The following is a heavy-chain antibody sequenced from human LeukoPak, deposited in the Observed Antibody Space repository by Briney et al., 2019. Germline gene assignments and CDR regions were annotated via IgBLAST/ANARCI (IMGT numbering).Heavy chain of an antibody. CDR3: TTDLTMVRGVIVYFDY. V-gene: IGHV3-15*01. CDR1: GFTFSNAW. J-gene: IGHJ4*02. D-gene: IGHD3-10*01. Sequence: GGSLRPSCAASGFTFSNAWMSWVRQAPGKGLEWVGRIKSKTDGGTTDYAAPVKGRFTISRDDSKNTLYLQMNSLKTEDTAVYYCTTDLTMVRGVIVYFDYWGQGTLVTVSS. CDR2: IKSKTDGGTT.